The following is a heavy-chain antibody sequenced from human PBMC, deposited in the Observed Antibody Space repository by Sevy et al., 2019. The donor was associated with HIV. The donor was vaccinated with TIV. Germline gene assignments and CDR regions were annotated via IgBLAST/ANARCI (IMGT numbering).Heavy chain of an antibody. V-gene: IGHV3-11*06. D-gene: IGHD3-3*01. Sequence: GGSLRLSCAASGFTFSDYYMSWIRQAPGKGLEWVSYISSSSSYKNYADSVKGRFTISRDNAKNSLYLQMNSLRAEDTAVYYCARDFTGWSGYPRYYYYGMDVWGQGTTVTVSS. CDR1: GFTFSDYY. CDR2: ISSSSSYK. CDR3: ARDFTGWSGYPRYYYYGMDV. J-gene: IGHJ6*02.